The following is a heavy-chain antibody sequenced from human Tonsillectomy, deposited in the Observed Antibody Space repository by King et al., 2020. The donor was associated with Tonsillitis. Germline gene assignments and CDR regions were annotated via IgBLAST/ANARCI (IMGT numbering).Heavy chain of an antibody. CDR1: GFTFSHHA. V-gene: IGHV3-30*02. J-gene: IGHJ4*02. CDR3: AIFGSIAGRRDY. Sequence: VQLVESGGGVVQPGGSLRLSCAASGFTFSHHALHWVRQAPGKGLEWVTYIRFDGSNEYYVDSVKGRFTISRDNSRNTLYLQMNSLRTEDTAVYYCAIFGSIAGRRDYWGQGTLVRVSS. CDR2: IRFDGSNE. D-gene: IGHD6-6*01.